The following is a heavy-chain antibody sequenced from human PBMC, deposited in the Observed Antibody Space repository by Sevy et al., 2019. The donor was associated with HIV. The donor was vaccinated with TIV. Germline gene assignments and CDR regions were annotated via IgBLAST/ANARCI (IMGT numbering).Heavy chain of an antibody. CDR1: GYTFITYR. J-gene: IGHJ4*02. D-gene: IGHD2-15*01. CDR3: ARAYCSGGRCYSLAY. CDR2: ISPHNGDK. V-gene: IGHV1-18*01. Sequence: ASVKVSCKVSGYTFITYRITWVRQAPGQGLEWMGWISPHNGDKNDAQKLQGSVTMITDTSANTAYMKVRGLRYDDTAVYYCARAYCSGGRCYSLAYWGQGTLVTVSS.